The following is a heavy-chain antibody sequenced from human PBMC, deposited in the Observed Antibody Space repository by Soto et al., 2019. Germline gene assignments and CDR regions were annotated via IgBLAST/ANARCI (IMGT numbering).Heavy chain of an antibody. D-gene: IGHD6-13*01. CDR1: GFTFSSYA. CDR3: ARERQQLDY. V-gene: IGHV3-30-3*01. CDR2: ISYDGSNK. Sequence: QVQLVESGGGVVQPGRSLRLSCAASGFTFSSYAMHWVRQAPGKGLEWVAVISYDGSNKYYADSVKGRFTISRDNSKNTLYLQMNSLRAEDTAVYYCARERQQLDYWGQGALVTVSS. J-gene: IGHJ4*02.